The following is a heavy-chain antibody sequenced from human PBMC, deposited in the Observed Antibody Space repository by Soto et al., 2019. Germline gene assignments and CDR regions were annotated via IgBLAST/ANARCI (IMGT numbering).Heavy chain of an antibody. CDR2: INADSGNT. Sequence: ASVKVSCKASGYTFTSYAMRWVRQAPGQRLEWMGWINADSGNTKYAEKFQGRVTMTRDTSTATDYMELSSLRSEDTAVYYCARGSDDSSGYYSSNFDYWGQGTLVTVSS. D-gene: IGHD3-22*01. CDR1: GYTFTSYA. CDR3: ARGSDDSSGYYSSNFDY. V-gene: IGHV1-3*01. J-gene: IGHJ4*02.